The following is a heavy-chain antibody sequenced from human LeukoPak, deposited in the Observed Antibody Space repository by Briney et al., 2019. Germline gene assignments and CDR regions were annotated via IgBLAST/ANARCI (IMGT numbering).Heavy chain of an antibody. CDR3: ARVPDWTYVPDY. D-gene: IGHD3-16*01. Sequence: SETLSLTCTVPGGSIPSDRFYWTWVRQPAGKGLEWIGRIKSSNTNYNPSLKSRVCISLDTSTNHFSLKLSSLTAADTAVYYCARVPDWTYVPDYWGQGTLVTVSS. CDR1: GGSIPSDRFY. CDR2: IKSSNT. V-gene: IGHV4-61*02. J-gene: IGHJ4*02.